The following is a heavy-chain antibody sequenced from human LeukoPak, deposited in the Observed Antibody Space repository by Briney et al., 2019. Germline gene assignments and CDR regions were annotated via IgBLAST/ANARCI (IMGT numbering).Heavy chain of an antibody. CDR1: GFTFSSYE. D-gene: IGHD5/OR15-5a*01. J-gene: IGHJ4*02. V-gene: IGHV3-48*03. CDR2: ISSSGSTI. CDR3: ARVGLIESGY. Sequence: GGSLRLSCAASGFTFSSYEMNWVRQAPGRGLEWVSYISSSGSTIYYADSVKGRFTISRDNAKNSLYLQMNSLRAEDTAVYYCARVGLIESGYWGQGTLVTVSS.